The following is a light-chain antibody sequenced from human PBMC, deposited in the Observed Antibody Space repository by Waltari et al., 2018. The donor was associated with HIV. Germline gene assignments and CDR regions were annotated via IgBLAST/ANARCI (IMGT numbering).Light chain of an antibody. CDR2: DVS. V-gene: IGLV2-14*03. J-gene: IGLJ3*02. Sequence: QSALTQPPSVSGSPGQSITFSCTGPRSDVVALNFVSWYQKHPGKAPSLIIYDVSHRPSGVSDRFSGSKSGNTASLTISGLQAEDEADYYCTSYASITSWVFGGGTKVTVL. CDR3: TSYASITSWV. CDR1: RSDVVALNF.